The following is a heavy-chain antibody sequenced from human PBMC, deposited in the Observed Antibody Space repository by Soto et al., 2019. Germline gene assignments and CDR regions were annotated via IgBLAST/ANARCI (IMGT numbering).Heavy chain of an antibody. CDR1: GDSISSDGYY. D-gene: IGHD3-9*01. CDR3: ARRHDALTGPDAFDV. CDR2: IYYSGST. Sequence: QVQLQESGPGLVKASQTLSLTCTVSGDSISSDGYYLTWIRQHPGKGLEWIGDIYYSGSTSYNPSLESRVTMSVHTSDTQLSLKLLSVTAADTAVYYCARRHDALTGPDAFDVWGQGTKVTVSS. J-gene: IGHJ3*01. V-gene: IGHV4-31*03.